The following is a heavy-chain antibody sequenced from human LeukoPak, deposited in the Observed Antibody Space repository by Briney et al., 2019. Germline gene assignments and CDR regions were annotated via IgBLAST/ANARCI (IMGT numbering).Heavy chain of an antibody. Sequence: GGSLRLSCAASGFTFSSYWMSWVRQAPGKGLEWVANIKQDGSEKYYVDSVKGRFTISRDNDKNSLYLQRNSLRAEDTAVYYCARCGSSWYGYYYYYYMDVWGKGTTVTVSS. D-gene: IGHD6-13*01. V-gene: IGHV3-7*01. CDR1: GFTFSSYW. CDR3: ARCGSSWYGYYYYYYMDV. J-gene: IGHJ6*03. CDR2: IKQDGSEK.